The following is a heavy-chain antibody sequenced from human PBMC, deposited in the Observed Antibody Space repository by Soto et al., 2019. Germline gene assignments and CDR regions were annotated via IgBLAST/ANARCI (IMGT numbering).Heavy chain of an antibody. J-gene: IGHJ6*02. CDR1: GFTFGSSA. CDR3: AGRYCSGGSCYNYYGMDV. V-gene: IGHV1-58*01. Sequence: SVKVSCKASGFTFGSSAVQWVRQARGQRLEWIGWIVVGNGHTNYAQKFQERVTITRDMSTGTAYMELSSLRSEDTAVYYCAGRYCSGGSCYNYYGMDVWGRGTTVTVSS. CDR2: IVVGNGHT. D-gene: IGHD2-15*01.